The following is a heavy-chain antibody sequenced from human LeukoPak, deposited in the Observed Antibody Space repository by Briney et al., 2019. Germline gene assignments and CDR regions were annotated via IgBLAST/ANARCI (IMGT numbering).Heavy chain of an antibody. V-gene: IGHV4-59*08. Sequence: PSETLSLTCTVSGGSISGYCWSWIRQPPGKGLECIGHTFYTGSTNYNPSLQSRVTISEDTSKNQFSLKLTSVTAADTAVYYCVRHREYYESSGFGTSFDYWGQGTLVTVSS. D-gene: IGHD3-22*01. CDR3: VRHREYYESSGFGTSFDY. CDR2: TFYTGST. CDR1: GGSISGYC. J-gene: IGHJ4*02.